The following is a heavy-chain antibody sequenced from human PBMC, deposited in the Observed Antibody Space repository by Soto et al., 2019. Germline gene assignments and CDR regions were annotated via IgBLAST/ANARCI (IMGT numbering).Heavy chain of an antibody. CDR1: GFTFGDYA. CDR2: IRTKAYGATT. V-gene: IGHV3-49*04. D-gene: IGHD6-13*01. J-gene: IGHJ5*02. Sequence: GGSLRLSCTASGFTFGDYAMTWVRQAPGKGLEWVGFIRTKAYGATTEHAASVKGRFTISRDDSKSIAYLQMNSLKTEDSAVYYCTRGFKPIAPLGIRFDPWGQGTLVTVSS. CDR3: TRGFKPIAPLGIRFDP.